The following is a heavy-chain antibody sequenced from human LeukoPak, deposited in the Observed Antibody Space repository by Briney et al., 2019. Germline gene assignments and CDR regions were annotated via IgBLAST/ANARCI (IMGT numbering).Heavy chain of an antibody. D-gene: IGHD3-3*01. CDR3: ARDCLDDFWSGYSSYYYYYYMDV. CDR1: GGSISSGSYY. CDR2: IYTSGST. Sequence: PSQTLSLTXTVSGGSISSGSYYWSWIGQPAGKGLEWIGRIYTSGSTNYNPSLKSRVTISVDTSKNQFSLKLSSVTAADTAVYYCARDCLDDFWSGYSSYYYYYYMDVWGKGTTVTVSS. V-gene: IGHV4-61*02. J-gene: IGHJ6*03.